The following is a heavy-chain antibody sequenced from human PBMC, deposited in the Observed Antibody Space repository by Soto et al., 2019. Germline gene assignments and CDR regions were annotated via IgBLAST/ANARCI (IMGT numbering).Heavy chain of an antibody. V-gene: IGHV3-74*01. Sequence: PGGSLRLSCAASGFTFSSYWMHWVRQAPGKGLVWVSRLKSDGSSTTYADSVKGRFTISRDNAKNTLYLQMNSLRAEDTAVYYCARDQKSRGVYYYGMDVWGQGTTVTVSS. CDR3: ARDQKSRGVYYYGMDV. CDR2: LKSDGSST. CDR1: GFTFSSYW. D-gene: IGHD1-26*01. J-gene: IGHJ6*02.